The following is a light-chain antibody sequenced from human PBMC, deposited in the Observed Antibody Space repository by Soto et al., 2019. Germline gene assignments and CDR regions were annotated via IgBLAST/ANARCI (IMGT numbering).Light chain of an antibody. V-gene: IGKV3-20*01. Sequence: EIVLTQSPGPLSLSPGERATLSCRASQGIGDTLAWYQQKPGQAPRLLIYGASSRATGIPDRFSGSGSGTDFTLTISRLEPEDFAVYYCQRAITFGQGTRLEIK. J-gene: IGKJ5*01. CDR3: QRAIT. CDR1: QGIGDT. CDR2: GAS.